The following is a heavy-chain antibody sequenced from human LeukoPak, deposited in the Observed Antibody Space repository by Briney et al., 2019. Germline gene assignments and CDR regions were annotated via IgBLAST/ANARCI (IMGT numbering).Heavy chain of an antibody. D-gene: IGHD4-17*01. J-gene: IGHJ4*02. Sequence: GGSLRLSCAASGFTFSNYHMNWVRQAPGKGMEWVAVVSYDGNHKHYADFVKGRFTISRDNSKNILYFQMNSLRADDTAVYYCAREMDGDYPSYWGQGTLVTVSS. CDR1: GFTFSNYH. CDR3: AREMDGDYPSY. CDR2: VSYDGNHK. V-gene: IGHV3-30-3*01.